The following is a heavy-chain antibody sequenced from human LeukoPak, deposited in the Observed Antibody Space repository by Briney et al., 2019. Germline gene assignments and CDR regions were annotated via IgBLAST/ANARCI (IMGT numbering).Heavy chain of an antibody. CDR3: AREIIYTLAYCGGDCYSGFDY. CDR1: GYTFTSYG. Sequence: GASVKVSCKASGYTFTSYGISWVRQAPGQGLEWMGWISAYNGNTNYAQKLQGRVTMTTDTSTSTAYMELRSLRSDDTAVYYCAREIIYTLAYCGGDCYSGFDYWGQGTLVTVSS. CDR2: ISAYNGNT. V-gene: IGHV1-18*01. J-gene: IGHJ4*02. D-gene: IGHD2-21*01.